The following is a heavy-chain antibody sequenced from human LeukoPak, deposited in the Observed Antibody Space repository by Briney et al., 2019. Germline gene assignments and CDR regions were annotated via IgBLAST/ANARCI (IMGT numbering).Heavy chain of an antibody. CDR2: IIPIFGTA. Sequence: ASVKVSCKASGGTFSSYAISWVRQAPGQGLEWMGGIIPIFGTANYAQKFQGRVTITADESTSTAYMELSSLRSEDTAVYYCARDGSGMSPFDYWGQGTLVTVSS. V-gene: IGHV1-69*13. D-gene: IGHD3-10*01. CDR3: ARDGSGMSPFDY. CDR1: GGTFSSYA. J-gene: IGHJ4*02.